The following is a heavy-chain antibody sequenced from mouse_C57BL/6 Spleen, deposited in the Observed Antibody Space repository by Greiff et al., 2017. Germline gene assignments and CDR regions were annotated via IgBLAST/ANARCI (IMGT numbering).Heavy chain of an antibody. Sequence: VQLQQSVAELVRPGASVKLSCTASGFNIKNPYMHWVKQRPEQGLEWIGRIDPANGNTKYAPKFQGKATITADTSSNTAYLQLSSLTSEDTAFSCCTPSYYSNYAFAYWGQGTLVTVSA. J-gene: IGHJ3*01. V-gene: IGHV14-3*01. D-gene: IGHD2-5*01. CDR3: TPSYYSNYAFAY. CDR1: GFNIKNPY. CDR2: IDPANGNT.